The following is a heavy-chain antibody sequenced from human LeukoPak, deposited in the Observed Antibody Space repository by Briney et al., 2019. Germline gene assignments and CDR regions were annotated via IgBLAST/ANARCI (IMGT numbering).Heavy chain of an antibody. J-gene: IGHJ4*02. V-gene: IGHV3-21*06. CDR3: ATETNGRQYDY. D-gene: IGHD1-14*01. CDR1: GLTFSTSG. Sequence: PGGSLRLSCTTSGLTFSTSGFNWVRQAPGKGLEWVASIGPTGFDRYHADSIKGRFTISRDNANNYLYLQMDSLRAEDTAVYYCATETNGRQYDYWGQGTLLTV. CDR2: IGPTGFDR.